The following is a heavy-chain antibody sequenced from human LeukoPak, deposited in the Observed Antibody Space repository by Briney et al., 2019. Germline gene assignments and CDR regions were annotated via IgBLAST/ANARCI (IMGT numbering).Heavy chain of an antibody. CDR2: IIPIFGTA. Sequence: SVKVSCKASGGTFSSYAISWVRQAPGQGLEWMGGIIPIFGTANYAQKFQGRVTITADKSTSTAYMELSSLRSEDTAAYYCARRAWKNNWNDAGPDYFDYWGQGTLVTVSS. CDR3: ARRAWKNNWNDAGPDYFDY. CDR1: GGTFSSYA. V-gene: IGHV1-69*06. D-gene: IGHD1-1*01. J-gene: IGHJ4*02.